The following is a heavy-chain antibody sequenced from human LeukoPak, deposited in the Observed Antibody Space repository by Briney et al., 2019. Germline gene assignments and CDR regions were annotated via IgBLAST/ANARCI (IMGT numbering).Heavy chain of an antibody. CDR2: IRHDSSDK. J-gene: IGHJ4*02. D-gene: IGHD2-15*01. V-gene: IGHV3-30*02. CDR1: GFTFSRNG. CDR3: AKDNYWSVDY. Sequence: GGSLRLSCAASGFTFSRNGMHWVRQAPGKGLEWLTYIRHDSSDKYYADSVKGRSTISRDNSKNTVFLQMNSLRPEDTTVYYCAKDNYWSVDYWGQGTLVTVPS.